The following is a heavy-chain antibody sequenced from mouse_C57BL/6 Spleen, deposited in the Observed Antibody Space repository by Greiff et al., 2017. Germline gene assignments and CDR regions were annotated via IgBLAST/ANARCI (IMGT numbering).Heavy chain of an antibody. CDR1: GYTFTSYW. V-gene: IGHV1-64*01. J-gene: IGHJ4*01. Sequence: VQLQQPGAELVKPGASVKLSCKASGYTFTSYWMHWVKQRPGQGLEWIGMIHPNSGSTNYNEKFKSKATLTVDKSSSTAYMQLSSLTSEDSAVYYCAEGEYDDYAMDYWGQGTSVTVSS. CDR3: AEGEYDDYAMDY. CDR2: IHPNSGST. D-gene: IGHD2-14*01.